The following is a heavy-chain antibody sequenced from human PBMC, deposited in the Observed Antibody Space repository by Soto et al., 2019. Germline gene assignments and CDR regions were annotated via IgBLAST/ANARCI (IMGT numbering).Heavy chain of an antibody. CDR2: INGDGSST. D-gene: IGHD1-7*01. J-gene: IGHJ5*01. CDR1: GFTFSSHW. Sequence: GGSLRLSCAASGFTFSSHWMHWVRQAPGKGLVWVSRINGDGSSTSYADSVKGRFTISRDNAKNMLYLQVNSLRADDTAVYYCAGSPGLSRISGTTLGSWGQGTLVTVSS. V-gene: IGHV3-74*01. CDR3: AGSPGLSRISGTTLGS.